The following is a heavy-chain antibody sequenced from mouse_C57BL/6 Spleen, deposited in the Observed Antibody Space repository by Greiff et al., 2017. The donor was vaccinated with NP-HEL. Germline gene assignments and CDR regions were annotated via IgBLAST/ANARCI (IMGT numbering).Heavy chain of an antibody. V-gene: IGHV3-6*01. CDR3: AREGYYGSPHWYFDV. CDR1: GYSITSGYY. Sequence: VQLQQSGPGLVKPSQSLSLTCSVTGYSITSGYYWNWIRQFPGNKLEWMGYISYDGSNNYNPSLKNRISITRDTSKNQFFLKLNSVTTEDTATYYCAREGYYGSPHWYFDVWGTGTTVTVSS. D-gene: IGHD1-1*01. CDR2: ISYDGSN. J-gene: IGHJ1*03.